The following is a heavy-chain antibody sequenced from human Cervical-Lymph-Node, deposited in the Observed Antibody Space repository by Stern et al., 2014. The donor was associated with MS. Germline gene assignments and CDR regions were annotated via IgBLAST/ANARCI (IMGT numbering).Heavy chain of an antibody. D-gene: IGHD3-3*01. CDR1: GYSFPNYW. CDR2: IYPGSSDV. Sequence: VQLVQSGAEVKKPGEFLKISCKGSGYSFPNYWIGWVRQMPGKGLEFMGIIYPGSSDVRSSPSFQGQFTISADKSISTAYLQWSSLKASDTAMYYCARGSGRDFFDYWGQGALVTVSS. CDR3: ARGSGRDFFDY. V-gene: IGHV5-51*01. J-gene: IGHJ4*02.